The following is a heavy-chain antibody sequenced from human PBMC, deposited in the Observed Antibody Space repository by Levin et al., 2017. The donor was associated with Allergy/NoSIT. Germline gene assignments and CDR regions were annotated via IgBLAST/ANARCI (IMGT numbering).Heavy chain of an antibody. CDR1: GFSFSDYG. V-gene: IGHV3-30-3*01. Sequence: GGSLRLSCAATGFSFSDYGILWFRQAPGKGLEWVAIIASDGGNKFYADSVEGRFTVSRDNSNNMVYLQMNSLSTEDTAVYYCARRFQFGNDVPDYWGQESRVTVSS. CDR3: ARRFQFGNDVPDY. J-gene: IGHJ4*02. CDR2: IASDGGNK. D-gene: IGHD1-1*01.